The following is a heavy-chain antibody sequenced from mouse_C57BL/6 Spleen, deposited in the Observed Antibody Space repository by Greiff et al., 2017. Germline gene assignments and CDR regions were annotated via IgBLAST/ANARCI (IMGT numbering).Heavy chain of an antibody. Sequence: EVNLVESGGDLVKPGGSLKLSCAASGFTFSSYGMSWVRQTPDKRLEWVATISSGGSYTYYPDSVKGRFTISRDHAKNTLYLQMSSLKSEDTAMYYCARHYGNYAMDYWGQGTSVTVSS. CDR3: ARHYGNYAMDY. V-gene: IGHV5-6*01. D-gene: IGHD2-1*01. J-gene: IGHJ4*01. CDR1: GFTFSSYG. CDR2: ISSGGSYT.